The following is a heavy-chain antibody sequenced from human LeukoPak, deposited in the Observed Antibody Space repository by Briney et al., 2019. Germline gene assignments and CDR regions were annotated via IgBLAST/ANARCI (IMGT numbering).Heavy chain of an antibody. Sequence: PSETLSLTCAVSGGSISSSNWWSWVRQPPGKGLVWIGEIYHSGSTNYNPSLKSRVTISVDKSKNQFSLKLSSVTAADTAVYYCARAPITFGGVIVYFDYWGQGTLVTVSS. D-gene: IGHD3-16*02. CDR2: IYHSGST. CDR3: ARAPITFGGVIVYFDY. CDR1: GGSISSSNW. V-gene: IGHV4-4*02. J-gene: IGHJ4*02.